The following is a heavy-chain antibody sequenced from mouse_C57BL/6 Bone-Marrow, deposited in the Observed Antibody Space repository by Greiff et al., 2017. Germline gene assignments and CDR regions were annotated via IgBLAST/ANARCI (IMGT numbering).Heavy chain of an antibody. J-gene: IGHJ2*01. D-gene: IGHD1-1*02. CDR1: GFTFSSYA. V-gene: IGHV5-4*03. Sequence: EVKLVESGGGLVKPGGSLKLSCAASGFTFSSYAMSWVRQTPEKRLEWVATISDGGSYTYYPDNVKGRFTISRDNAKNNQYLQMSHLKSEDTAMYYCAAPGWDYFDYGGQGTTLTVSS. CDR2: ISDGGSYT. CDR3: AAPGWDYFDY.